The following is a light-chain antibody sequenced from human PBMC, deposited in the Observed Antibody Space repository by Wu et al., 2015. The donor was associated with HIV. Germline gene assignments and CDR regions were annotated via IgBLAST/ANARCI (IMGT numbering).Light chain of an antibody. CDR3: QQYAASPIT. Sequence: EIVLTQSPATLSLSPGERATLSCRASQSVSSYLVWYQQKPGQAPRLLIYDASNRATGIPDRFRGSGSGTEFTLVISTVEPDDFAVYYCQQYAASPITFGQGTRL. CDR2: DAS. CDR1: QSVSSY. J-gene: IGKJ5*01. V-gene: IGKV3-11*01.